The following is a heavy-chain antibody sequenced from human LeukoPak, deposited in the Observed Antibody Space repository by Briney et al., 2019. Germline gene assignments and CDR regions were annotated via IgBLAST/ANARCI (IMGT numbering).Heavy chain of an antibody. CDR1: GGSFSSYY. D-gene: IGHD6-13*01. V-gene: IGHV4-34*01. Sequence: SETLSLTCAVYGGSFSSYYWSWIRQPPGKGLEWIGEINHSGSTNYNPSLKSRVTISVDTSKNQFSLKLSSVTAADTAVYYCARGSSSSWYLVVVHNWFDPWGQGTLVTVSS. CDR2: INHSGST. CDR3: ARGSSSSWYLVVVHNWFDP. J-gene: IGHJ5*02.